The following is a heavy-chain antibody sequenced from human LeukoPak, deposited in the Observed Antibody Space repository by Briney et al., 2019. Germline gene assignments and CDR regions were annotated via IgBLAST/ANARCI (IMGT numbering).Heavy chain of an antibody. V-gene: IGHV3-48*01. D-gene: IGHD2-8*01. J-gene: IGHJ4*02. CDR2: ITGGSDSI. CDR3: AKVPRTNHDNFFDY. Sequence: GGSLRLSCTASGFTFGDYAMNWPRQAPGKGLEWLSYITGGSDSILYADSVKGRFTISRDNAKNSVYLQMNSLRAEDTALYYCAKVPRTNHDNFFDYWGQGTLVTVSS. CDR1: GFTFGDYA.